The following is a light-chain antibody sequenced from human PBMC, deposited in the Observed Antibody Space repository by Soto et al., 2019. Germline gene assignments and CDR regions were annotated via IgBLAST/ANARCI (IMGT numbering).Light chain of an antibody. Sequence: DIQMTQSPSTLSASVGDRVTITCRASQSISNWLAWYQQKPGKAPNLLISKASGLESGVPSRFSGSGSGTEFTLTISSLQPDDFATYYCQQYNSYSPWTFGQGTKVEIK. CDR2: KAS. CDR3: QQYNSYSPWT. CDR1: QSISNW. J-gene: IGKJ1*01. V-gene: IGKV1-5*03.